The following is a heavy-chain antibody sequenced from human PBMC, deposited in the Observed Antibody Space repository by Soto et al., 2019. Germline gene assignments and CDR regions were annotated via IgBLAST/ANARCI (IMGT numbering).Heavy chain of an antibody. V-gene: IGHV1-18*01. J-gene: IGHJ6*02. CDR3: ARVRLELQDYYGMDV. CDR2: ISAYSGNT. CDR1: DYTFTSYG. D-gene: IGHD1-7*01. Sequence: VSVKVSCKATDYTFTSYGISWVRQAPGQGPEWMGWISAYSGNTNYAPKIQGRVTMTTDTSTSTAYMELRSLRSDDTAVYYCARVRLELQDYYGMDVWGQGTTVTVSS.